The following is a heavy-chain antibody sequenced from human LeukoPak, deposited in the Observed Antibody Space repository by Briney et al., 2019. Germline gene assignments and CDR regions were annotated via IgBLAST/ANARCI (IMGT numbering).Heavy chain of an antibody. D-gene: IGHD1-7*01. CDR1: GFTFSSYG. V-gene: IGHV3-30*18. Sequence: GRSLRLSCAASGFTFSSYGMHWVRQAPGKGLEWVAVISYDGSNKYYADSVKGRFTISRDNSKNTLYLQMNSLRAEDTAVYYCAKQLPGGRKFEYWGQGTLVTVSS. J-gene: IGHJ4*02. CDR3: AKQLPGGRKFEY. CDR2: ISYDGSNK.